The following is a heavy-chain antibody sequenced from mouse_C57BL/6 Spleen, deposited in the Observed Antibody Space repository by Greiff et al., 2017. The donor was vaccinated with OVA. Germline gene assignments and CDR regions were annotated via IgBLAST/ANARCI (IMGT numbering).Heavy chain of an antibody. V-gene: IGHV14-2*01. CDR1: GFNIKDYY. CDR2: IDPEDGET. CDR3: APRGSSLHWYFDV. D-gene: IGHD1-1*01. J-gene: IGHJ1*03. Sequence: VQLQQSGAELVKPGASVKLSCTASGFNIKDYYMHWVKQRTEQGLEWIGRIDPEDGETKYAPKFPGKATITADTSSNTAYLQLSSLTAEDTAVYYCAPRGSSLHWYFDVWGTGTTVTVSS.